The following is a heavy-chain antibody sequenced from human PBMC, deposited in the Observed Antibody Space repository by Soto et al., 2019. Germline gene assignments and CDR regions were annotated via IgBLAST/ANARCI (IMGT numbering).Heavy chain of an antibody. CDR2: IYYTGST. V-gene: IGHV4-59*01. D-gene: IGHD6-13*01. CDR1: GDSINNYY. CDR3: AKYRRTEAEGFTLDY. J-gene: IGHJ4*02. Sequence: LSLTCTVSGDSINNYYWSWIRQPPGKRLEWIGYIYYTGSTTYNPSLESRVTMSVDTSKNQFSPKLSSVNAADTAVYYCAKYRRTEAEGFTLDYWGRGTLVTVSS.